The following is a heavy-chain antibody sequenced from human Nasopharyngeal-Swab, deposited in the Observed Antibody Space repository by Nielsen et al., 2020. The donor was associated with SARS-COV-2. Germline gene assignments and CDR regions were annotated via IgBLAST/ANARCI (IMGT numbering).Heavy chain of an antibody. J-gene: IGHJ4*02. V-gene: IGHV2-5*02. D-gene: IGHD2-15*01. CDR2: IYWDDDK. CDR3: AHGSSTFDY. Sequence: WIRQPPGKALEWLALIYWDDDKRYSPSLKSRLTITKDTSKNQVVLTMTNMDPVDTATYYCAHGSSTFDYRGQGTLVTVSS.